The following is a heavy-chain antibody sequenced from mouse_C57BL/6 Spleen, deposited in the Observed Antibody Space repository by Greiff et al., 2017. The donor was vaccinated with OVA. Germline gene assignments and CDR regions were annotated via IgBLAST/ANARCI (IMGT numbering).Heavy chain of an antibody. CDR1: GFTFSSYG. J-gene: IGHJ3*01. D-gene: IGHD2-5*01. CDR2: ISSGGSYT. Sequence: EVKLVESGGDLVKPGGSLKLSCAASGFTFSSYGMSWVRQTPDKRLEWVATISSGGSYTYYPDSVKGRFTISRDNAKNTLYLQMSSLKSEDTAMYYCARSQRNYSNDWFAYWGQGTLVTVSA. V-gene: IGHV5-6*02. CDR3: ARSQRNYSNDWFAY.